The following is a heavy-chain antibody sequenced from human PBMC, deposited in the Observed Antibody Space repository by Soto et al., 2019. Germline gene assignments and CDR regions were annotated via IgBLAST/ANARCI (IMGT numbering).Heavy chain of an antibody. CDR3: AKDLGSGKPYYYYAMDV. V-gene: IGHV3-30*18. CDR1: GFIFSRYG. CDR2: ISYDGSNK. Sequence: ESGGGVVQPGTSLRLSCEASGFIFSRYGMHWVRQAPGKGLEWVAVISYDGSNKYYAESVKGRFIISRDKSENTLYLQMNSLRAEDTAVYYCAKDLGSGKPYYYYAMDVWGQGTTVTVSS. J-gene: IGHJ6*02. D-gene: IGHD3-10*01.